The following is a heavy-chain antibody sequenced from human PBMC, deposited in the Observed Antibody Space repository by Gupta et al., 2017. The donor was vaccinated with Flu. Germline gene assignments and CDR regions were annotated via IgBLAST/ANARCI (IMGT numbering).Heavy chain of an antibody. Sequence: QVQLVPSGAEVKKPGSSVKASCKASGRPFSSYAISWVRQAPGQGLEWMGGIIPIFGTANDAQKFKGRVTITADESTSTAYMELSSLRSEDTAVYYCARDNPLYCSGGSCYSFDYWGQGTLVTVSS. D-gene: IGHD2-15*01. CDR2: IIPIFGTA. J-gene: IGHJ4*02. CDR1: GRPFSSYA. V-gene: IGHV1-69*01. CDR3: ARDNPLYCSGGSCYSFDY.